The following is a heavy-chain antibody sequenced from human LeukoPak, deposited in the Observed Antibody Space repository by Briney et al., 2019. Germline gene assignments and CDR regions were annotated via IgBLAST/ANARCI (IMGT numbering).Heavy chain of an antibody. Sequence: GGSLRLSCAASGFTFSSYAMHWVRQAPGKGLEWVAIIYTGGFTYYGDSVKGRFTISRDTSKNTLYLHMNNLRAEDTAVYFCAKDTDLDCWGQGTEVTVSS. V-gene: IGHV3-53*01. CDR2: IYTGGFT. D-gene: IGHD4-11*01. CDR3: AKDTDLDC. J-gene: IGHJ4*02. CDR1: GFTFSSYA.